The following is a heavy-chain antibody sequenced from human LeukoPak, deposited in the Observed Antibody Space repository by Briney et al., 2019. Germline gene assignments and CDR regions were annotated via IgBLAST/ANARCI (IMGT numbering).Heavy chain of an antibody. D-gene: IGHD3-22*01. Sequence: SETLSLTCTVSGGSISSSSYYWGWIRQPPGKGLEWIGSIYYSGSTYYNPSLKSRVTISVDTSKNQFSLKLSSVTAADTAVYYCAREKAPDHYDSSGYSPLDYWGQGTLVTVSS. CDR2: IYYSGST. V-gene: IGHV4-39*07. CDR1: GGSISSSSYY. CDR3: AREKAPDHYDSSGYSPLDY. J-gene: IGHJ4*02.